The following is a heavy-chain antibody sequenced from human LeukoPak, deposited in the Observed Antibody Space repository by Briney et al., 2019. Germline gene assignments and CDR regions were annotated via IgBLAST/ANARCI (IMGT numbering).Heavy chain of an antibody. CDR3: ARDYYDSSGYYLGYYYYGMDV. V-gene: IGHV3-21*01. J-gene: IGHJ6*02. Sequence: PGGSLRLSCAASGFTSSSYRMNWVRQAPGKGLEWVSSISRSGNYIYYGDSVKGRFTISRDNAKNSLYLQMNSLRAEDTAVYYCARDYYDSSGYYLGYYYYGMDVWGQGTTVTVSS. D-gene: IGHD3-22*01. CDR1: GFTSSSYR. CDR2: ISRSGNYI.